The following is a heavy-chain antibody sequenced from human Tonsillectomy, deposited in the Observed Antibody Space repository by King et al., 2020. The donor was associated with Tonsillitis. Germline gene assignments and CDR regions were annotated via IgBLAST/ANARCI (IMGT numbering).Heavy chain of an antibody. CDR2: IYTSGST. J-gene: IGHJ4*02. Sequence: VQLQESGPGLVKPSETLSLTCTVSGGSISSYFWSWIRQPAGKGLELVGRIYTSGSTNYYPSLKSRVTMSVDTSKNPFSLKLSSVTAADTAVYYCARVAEYSGSSFDYWGQGTLVTVSS. CDR1: GGSISSYF. V-gene: IGHV4-4*07. CDR3: ARVAEYSGSSFDY. D-gene: IGHD1-26*01.